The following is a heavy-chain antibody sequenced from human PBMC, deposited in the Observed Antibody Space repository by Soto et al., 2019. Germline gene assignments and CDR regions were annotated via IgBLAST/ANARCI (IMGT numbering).Heavy chain of an antibody. Sequence: SETLSLTCTVSGGSISSYYWSWIRQPPGKGLEWIGYIYYSGSTNYNPSLKSRVTISVDTSKNQFSLKLSSVTAADTAVYYCARVGWFGDIRAYYYYYMDVWGKGTTVTVSS. CDR3: ARVGWFGDIRAYYYYYMDV. CDR2: IYYSGST. CDR1: GGSISSYY. D-gene: IGHD3-10*01. J-gene: IGHJ6*03. V-gene: IGHV4-59*01.